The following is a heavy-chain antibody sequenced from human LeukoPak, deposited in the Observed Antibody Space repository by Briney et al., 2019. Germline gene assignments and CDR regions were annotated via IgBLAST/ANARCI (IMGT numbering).Heavy chain of an antibody. D-gene: IGHD6-13*01. CDR2: ISSSSSYI. Sequence: PGGSLRLSCAASGFTFSSYSMNWDRQAPGKGLEWVSSISSSSSYIYYADSVKGRFTISRDNAKNSLYLQMNSLRAEDTAVYYCAPRPSIAAAGTSGYWGQGTLVTVSS. CDR1: GFTFSSYS. CDR3: APRPSIAAAGTSGY. J-gene: IGHJ4*02. V-gene: IGHV3-21*01.